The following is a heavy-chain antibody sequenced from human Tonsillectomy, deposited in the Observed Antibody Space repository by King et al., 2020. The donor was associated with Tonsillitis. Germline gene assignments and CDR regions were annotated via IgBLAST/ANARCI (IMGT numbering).Heavy chain of an antibody. CDR1: GFTFSSYA. D-gene: IGHD3-22*01. CDR3: AKDPAASYYYDSSGYYDPDY. CDR2: ISGSGGST. Sequence: QLVESGGGLVQPGGSLRLSCAASGFTFSSYAMSWVRQAPGKGLEWVSAISGSGGSTYYADSVKGRFTISRDNSKNTLYLQMNSLRAEETAVYYCAKDPAASYYYDSSGYYDPDYWGQGTLVTVSS. V-gene: IGHV3-23*04. J-gene: IGHJ4*02.